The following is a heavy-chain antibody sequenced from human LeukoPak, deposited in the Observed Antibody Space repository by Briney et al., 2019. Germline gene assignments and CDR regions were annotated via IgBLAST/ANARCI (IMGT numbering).Heavy chain of an antibody. J-gene: IGHJ3*02. CDR3: ARHYGSGSDDAFDI. V-gene: IGHV3-7*01. Sequence: GGSLRLSCAASGFTFSSYAMSWVRQAPGKGLEWVANIKQDGSEKNYVDSAKGRFTISRDNAKNSLYLQMNSLRAEDTAVYYCARHYGSGSDDAFDIWGQGTMVTVSS. D-gene: IGHD3-10*01. CDR2: IKQDGSEK. CDR1: GFTFSSYA.